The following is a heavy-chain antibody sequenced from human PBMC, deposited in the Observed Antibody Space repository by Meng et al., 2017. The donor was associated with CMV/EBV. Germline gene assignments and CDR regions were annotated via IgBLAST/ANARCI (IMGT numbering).Heavy chain of an antibody. J-gene: IGHJ4*02. CDR3: ARDRYSSSPPDY. CDR2: IYYSGST. CDR1: GGSISSYY. V-gene: IGHV4-59*01. Sequence: TCTVSGGSISSYYWSWIRQPPGKGLEWIGYIYYSGSTNYNPSLKSRVTISVDTSKNQFSLKLSSVTAADTAVYYCARDRYSSSPPDYWGQGTLVTVSS. D-gene: IGHD6-6*01.